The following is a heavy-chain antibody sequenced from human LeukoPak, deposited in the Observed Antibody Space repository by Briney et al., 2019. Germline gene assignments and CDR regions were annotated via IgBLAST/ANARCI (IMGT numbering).Heavy chain of an antibody. Sequence: SETLSLTCTVSPYSITTDSYWGWIRQPPGKGLEWLATISQSGSTYYNPSLKSRLTISVDTSKNQFNLKVTSVTATDTALYYCAKGGRMKTEYQYVDVWGKGVTVIVSS. CDR3: AKGGRMKTEYQYVDV. V-gene: IGHV4-38-2*02. CDR1: PYSITTDSY. J-gene: IGHJ6*03. D-gene: IGHD3-16*01. CDR2: ISQSGST.